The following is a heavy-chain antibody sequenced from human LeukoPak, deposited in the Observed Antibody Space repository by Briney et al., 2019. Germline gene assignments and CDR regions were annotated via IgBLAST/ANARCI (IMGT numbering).Heavy chain of an antibody. Sequence: ASVKVSCKASGSTFTDYYMHWVRQAPGQGLEWMGWINPNSGGTNFAQKFQGRVTMTRDTSISTAYMELNRLRSDDTAVYYCAKDLRVLWFGESDFDYWGQGTLVTVSS. CDR3: AKDLRVLWFGESDFDY. D-gene: IGHD3-10*01. CDR2: INPNSGGT. J-gene: IGHJ4*02. V-gene: IGHV1-2*02. CDR1: GSTFTDYY.